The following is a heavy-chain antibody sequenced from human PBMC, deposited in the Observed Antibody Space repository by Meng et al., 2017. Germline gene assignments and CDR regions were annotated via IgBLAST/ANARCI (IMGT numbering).Heavy chain of an antibody. CDR3: ARGDRSSSWYTHDAFDI. CDR1: GGTFSSYA. CDR2: IIPIVGTA. Sequence: SVKVSCKASGGTFSSYAISWVRQAPGQGLEWMGGIIPIVGTANYAQKFQGRVTITADKSTSTAYMELSSLRSEDTAVYYCARGDRSSSWYTHDAFDIWGQGTMVTVSS. J-gene: IGHJ3*02. V-gene: IGHV1-69*06. D-gene: IGHD6-13*01.